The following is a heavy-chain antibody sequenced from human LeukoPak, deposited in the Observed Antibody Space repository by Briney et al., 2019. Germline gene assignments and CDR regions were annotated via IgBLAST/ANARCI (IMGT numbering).Heavy chain of an antibody. CDR2: IYYSGST. V-gene: IGHV4-59*12. Sequence: SETLSLTCTVSGGSISNYYWSWIRQPPGKGLEWIGYIYYSGSTNYNPSLKSRVTISVDTSKNQFSLKLSSVTAADTAVYYCARERYGSGSYYDYWGQGTLVTVSS. CDR1: GGSISNYY. CDR3: ARERYGSGSYYDY. J-gene: IGHJ4*02. D-gene: IGHD3-10*01.